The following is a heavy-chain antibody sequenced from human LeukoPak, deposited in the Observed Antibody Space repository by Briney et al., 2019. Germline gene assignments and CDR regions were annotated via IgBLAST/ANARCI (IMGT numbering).Heavy chain of an antibody. Sequence: GGSLRLSCAASGFTFSNYGMHWVRQAPGKGLEWVSAISVAGGSIHYADAVKGRFIISRDNSKSAVYLQMDTLRAEDTAIYYCAKDSANWGRHYDYWGQGTLVTVSS. CDR1: GFTFSNYG. V-gene: IGHV3-23*01. J-gene: IGHJ4*02. CDR2: ISVAGGSI. D-gene: IGHD7-27*01. CDR3: AKDSANWGRHYDY.